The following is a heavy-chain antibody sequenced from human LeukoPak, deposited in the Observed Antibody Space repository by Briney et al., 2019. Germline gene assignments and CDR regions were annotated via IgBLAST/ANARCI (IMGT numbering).Heavy chain of an antibody. J-gene: IGHJ6*04. Sequence: PGRSLRLSCAASGFTFSSYGMHWVRQAPGKGLEWVAAIWYDGSNKYYADSVKGRFTISRDKSKNTLYLQMNSLRAEDTAVYYCARDIWEEDGMDVWGKGTTVTVSS. V-gene: IGHV3-33*01. CDR1: GFTFSSYG. D-gene: IGHD1-26*01. CDR3: ARDIWEEDGMDV. CDR2: IWYDGSNK.